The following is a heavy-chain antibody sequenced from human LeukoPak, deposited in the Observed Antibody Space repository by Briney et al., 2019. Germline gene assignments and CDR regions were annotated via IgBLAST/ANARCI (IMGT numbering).Heavy chain of an antibody. CDR1: GFTFSSYA. CDR3: AKGYRSLGAVRPVPYD. J-gene: IGHJ4*02. D-gene: IGHD6-6*01. CDR2: ISGSGGST. V-gene: IGHV3-23*01. Sequence: GGSLRLSCAASGFTFSSYAMSWVRQAPGKGLEWVSAISGSGGSTYYADSVKGRFTISRDNSKNTLYLQMNSLRAEDTAVYYCAKGYRSLGAVRPVPYDWGQGTLVTVSS.